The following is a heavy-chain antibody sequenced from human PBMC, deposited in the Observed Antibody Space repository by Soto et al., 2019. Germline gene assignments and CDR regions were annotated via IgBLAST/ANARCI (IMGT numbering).Heavy chain of an antibody. Sequence: SETLSLTCTVSGGSISSYYWSWIRQPAGKGLEWIGRIYTSGSTNYNPSLKSRVTMSVDTSKNQFSLKLSSVTAADTAVYYCARDALLGYSSSWHHYYYYGMDVWGQGTTVTVS. J-gene: IGHJ6*02. CDR3: ARDALLGYSSSWHHYYYYGMDV. D-gene: IGHD6-13*01. V-gene: IGHV4-4*07. CDR1: GGSISSYY. CDR2: IYTSGST.